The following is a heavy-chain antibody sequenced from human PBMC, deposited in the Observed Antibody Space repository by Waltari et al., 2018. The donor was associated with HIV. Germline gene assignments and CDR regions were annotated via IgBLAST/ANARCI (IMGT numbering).Heavy chain of an antibody. J-gene: IGHJ4*02. V-gene: IGHV1-2*02. CDR1: GYTFTGHY. CDR3: ARVVTDYGDYWADYY. D-gene: IGHD4-17*01. CDR2: INPNSGGT. Sequence: QVQLVQSGAEVKKPGASVKVPCKASGYTFTGHYVHWVRQAPGEGLGWMGWINPNSGGTNYAQKFQGRVTMTRDTSINTAYMELSRLRSDDTAVYYCARVVTDYGDYWADYYWGQGTLVTVSS.